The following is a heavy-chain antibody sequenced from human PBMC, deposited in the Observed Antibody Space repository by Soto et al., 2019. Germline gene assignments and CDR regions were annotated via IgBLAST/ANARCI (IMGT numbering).Heavy chain of an antibody. CDR2: IKQDGTEK. Sequence: GSLRLSCAASGFTFSRYWMNWVRQAPGKGLEWAANIKQDGTEKNYVDSVKGRFTISRDNAKNSLYLQMDSLRAEDTAVYFCARGDTPMITGMDSFDIWGQGTLVTVSS. V-gene: IGHV3-7*01. CDR3: ARGDTPMITGMDSFDI. CDR1: GFTFSRYW. D-gene: IGHD5-18*01. J-gene: IGHJ3*02.